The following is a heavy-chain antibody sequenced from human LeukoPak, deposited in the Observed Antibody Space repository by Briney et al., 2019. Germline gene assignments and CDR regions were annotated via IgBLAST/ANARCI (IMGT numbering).Heavy chain of an antibody. J-gene: IGHJ5*02. D-gene: IGHD3-10*01. V-gene: IGHV3-30*07. CDR1: GFTFSRYA. Sequence: GGSLRLSCAASGFTFSRYAMHWVRQAPGKGLEWVAVIWYDGSNKYYADSVKGRFTISRDNSKNTLYLQMNSLRAENTAVYYCARGPFTSYYYGSGSYYNRKKLWFDPWGQGTLVTVSS. CDR3: ARGPFTSYYYGSGSYYNRKKLWFDP. CDR2: IWYDGSNK.